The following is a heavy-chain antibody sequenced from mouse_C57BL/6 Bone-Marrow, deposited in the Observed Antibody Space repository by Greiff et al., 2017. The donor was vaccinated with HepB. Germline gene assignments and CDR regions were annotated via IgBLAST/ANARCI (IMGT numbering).Heavy chain of an antibody. J-gene: IGHJ3*01. CDR3: SSYGNYAWFAY. Sequence: VKLMESGPGLVAPSQSLSITCTVSGYSLTSYGVHWVRQPPGKGLEWLVVIWSDGSTTYNSALKSSMSISKDNSKSQVVLKMNSLQTDDAAMYYCSSYGNYAWFAYWGQGTLVTVSA. D-gene: IGHD2-1*01. V-gene: IGHV2-6*03. CDR1: GYSLTSYG. CDR2: IWSDGST.